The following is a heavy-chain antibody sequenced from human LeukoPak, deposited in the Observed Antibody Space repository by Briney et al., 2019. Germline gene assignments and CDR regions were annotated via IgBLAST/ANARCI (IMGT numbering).Heavy chain of an antibody. D-gene: IGHD2-2*01. CDR1: GFTLSSYG. CDR2: IYSDESNK. J-gene: IGHJ1*01. Sequence: PGGSLRLSCAASGFTLSSYGMHWVRQAPGKGLEYVSIIYSDESNKYYADSVKGRFTISRDISKNTLFLQMNSLSAEDTAVYYCARVRGSTDSYVASWGQGTLVTVSS. CDR3: ARVRGSTDSYVAS. V-gene: IGHV3-33*01.